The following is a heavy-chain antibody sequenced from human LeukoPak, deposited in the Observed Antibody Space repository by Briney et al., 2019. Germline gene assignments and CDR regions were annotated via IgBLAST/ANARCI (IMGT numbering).Heavy chain of an antibody. CDR1: GVSISSYY. V-gene: IGHV4-59*12. CDR3: ARDIGVRGVPYFDY. Sequence: KTSETLSLTCTVSGVSISSYYWGWVRQPPGKGLEWIGGLYYRGSTKSNPSLKSRVTISVDTSKNQFSLKLSSVTAADTAVYYCARDIGVRGVPYFDYWGQGTLVTVSS. CDR2: LYYRGST. D-gene: IGHD3-10*01. J-gene: IGHJ4*02.